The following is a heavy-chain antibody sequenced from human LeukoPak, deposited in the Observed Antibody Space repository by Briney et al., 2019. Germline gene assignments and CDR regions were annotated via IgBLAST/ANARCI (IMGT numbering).Heavy chain of an antibody. Sequence: PGGSLSLSCAASGFTLDDFGRSWVRKAPGKGREWVSGINWNGGSTGYADSVKGRFTISRDNAKNSLYLQMNSLRAEDTALYYCARDDVGSSWYAVDYWGQGTLVTVSS. CDR2: INWNGGST. CDR1: GFTLDDFG. D-gene: IGHD6-13*01. J-gene: IGHJ4*02. CDR3: ARDDVGSSWYAVDY. V-gene: IGHV3-20*04.